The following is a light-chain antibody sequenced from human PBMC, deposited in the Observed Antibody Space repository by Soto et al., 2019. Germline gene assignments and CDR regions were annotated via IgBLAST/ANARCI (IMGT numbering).Light chain of an antibody. CDR2: DAS. J-gene: IGKJ1*01. CDR3: QQCYMGWT. Sequence: DVQMTQSPSALSATVGDTVTITCRASESIDNWLAWYQQKPGKAPKLLIYDASTLESGVPSRFSGTGSGTEFTFSITSLQPEDFGTYYCQQCYMGWTFGQGTKVDI. CDR1: ESIDNW. V-gene: IGKV1-5*01.